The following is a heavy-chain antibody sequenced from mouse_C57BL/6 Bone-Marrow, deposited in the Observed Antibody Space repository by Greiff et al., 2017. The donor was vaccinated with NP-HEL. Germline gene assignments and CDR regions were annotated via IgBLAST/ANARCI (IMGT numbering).Heavy chain of an antibody. J-gene: IGHJ4*01. CDR1: GYTFTSYW. CDR3: ARLAGYYYAMDY. V-gene: IGHV1-64*01. D-gene: IGHD2-2*01. CDR2: IHPNSGST. Sequence: QVQLQQPGAELVKPGASVKLSCKASGYTFTSYWMHWVKQRPGQGLEWIGMIHPNSGSTNNNEKFKSKATLTVDKSSSTAYMQRSSLTSEDSAVYYCARLAGYYYAMDYWGQGTSVTVSS.